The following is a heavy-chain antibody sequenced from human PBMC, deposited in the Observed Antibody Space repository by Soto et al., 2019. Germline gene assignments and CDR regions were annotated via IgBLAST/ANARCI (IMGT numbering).Heavy chain of an antibody. J-gene: IGHJ4*02. CDR2: ILYRGST. CDR1: GDSISSYY. CDR3: ARAVRNTIRIDD. V-gene: IGHV4-59*01. Sequence: SETLSLTCTVSGDSISSYYWSWVRQPPGKELEWIGYILYRGSTYSNPSLKSRATISVDPSKNQFSLQLTSVTAADTAVYYCARAVRNTIRIDDWGQGTLVTVSS.